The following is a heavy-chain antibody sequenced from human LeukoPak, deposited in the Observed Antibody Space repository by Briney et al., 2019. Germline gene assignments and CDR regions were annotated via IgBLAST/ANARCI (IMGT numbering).Heavy chain of an antibody. J-gene: IGHJ5*02. CDR3: ARDVVGATLDWVDP. CDR2: INPSGGST. V-gene: IGHV1-46*01. CDR1: GYTFTSYY. D-gene: IGHD1-26*01. Sequence: ASVKVSCKASGYTFTSYYMHWLRQAPGQGLEWMGIINPSGGSTNYAQKFQGRVTMTRDMSTSTVYMELSSLRSEDTAVYYCARDVVGATLDWVDPWGQGTLVTVSS.